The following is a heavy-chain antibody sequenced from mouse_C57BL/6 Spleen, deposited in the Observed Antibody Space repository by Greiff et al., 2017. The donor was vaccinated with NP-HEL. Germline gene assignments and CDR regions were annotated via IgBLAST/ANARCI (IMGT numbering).Heavy chain of an antibody. V-gene: IGHV1-15*01. D-gene: IGHD1-1*01. J-gene: IGHJ3*01. Sequence: VQLQQSGAELVRPGASVTLSCKASGYTFTDYEMHWVKQTPVHGLEWIGAIDPETGGTAYNQKFKGKAILTADKSSSTAYMELRSLTSEDSAVYYCTRPDYYGSTFAYWGQGTLVTVSA. CDR1: GYTFTDYE. CDR3: TRPDYYGSTFAY. CDR2: IDPETGGT.